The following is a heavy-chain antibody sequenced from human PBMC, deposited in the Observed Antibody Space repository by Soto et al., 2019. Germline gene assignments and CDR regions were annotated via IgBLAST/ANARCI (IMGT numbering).Heavy chain of an antibody. Sequence: GGSLRLSCAASEFTVRSNYMSWVRQAPGKGLEWVSLIYPGGNTYYADSVKGRFTISRDNAKNSLYLQMNSLRDEDTAVYYCARDAPPTDYWGQGTLVTVSS. CDR2: IYPGGNT. V-gene: IGHV3-66*01. CDR3: ARDAPPTDY. CDR1: EFTVRSNY. J-gene: IGHJ4*02.